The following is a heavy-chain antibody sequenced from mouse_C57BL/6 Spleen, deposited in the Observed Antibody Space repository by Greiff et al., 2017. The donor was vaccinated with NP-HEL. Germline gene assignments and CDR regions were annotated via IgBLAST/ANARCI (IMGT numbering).Heavy chain of an antibody. CDR1: GYTFTDYE. CDR2: IDPETGGT. V-gene: IGHV1-15*01. Sequence: QVQLKESGAELVRPGASVTLSCKASGYTFTDYEMHWVKQTPVHGLEWIGAIDPETGGTAYNQKFKGKAILTADKSSSTAYMELRSLTSEDSAVYYCTRPLMITTRRFAYWGQGTLVTVSA. CDR3: TRPLMITTRRFAY. D-gene: IGHD2-4*01. J-gene: IGHJ3*01.